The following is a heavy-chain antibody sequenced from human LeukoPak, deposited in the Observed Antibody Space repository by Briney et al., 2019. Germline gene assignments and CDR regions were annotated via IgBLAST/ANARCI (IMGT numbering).Heavy chain of an antibody. CDR2: IYTSGST. Sequence: SETLSLTCTVSDYSINSNYYWGWIRQPAGKGLEWIGRIYTSGSTNYNPSLKSRVTISVDTSKNQFSLKLSSVTAADTAVYYCARDWGATSYYYYMDVWGKGTTVTISS. CDR3: ARDWGATSYYYYMDV. J-gene: IGHJ6*03. CDR1: DYSINSNYY. V-gene: IGHV4-61*02. D-gene: IGHD1-26*01.